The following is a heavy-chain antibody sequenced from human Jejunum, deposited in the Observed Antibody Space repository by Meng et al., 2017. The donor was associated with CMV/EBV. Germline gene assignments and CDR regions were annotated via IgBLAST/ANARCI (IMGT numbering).Heavy chain of an antibody. J-gene: IGHJ4*02. CDR1: G. CDR3: AHRSPSYLNDWDQGVFDY. CDR2: VYWDNDK. D-gene: IGHD3-10*01. V-gene: IGHV2-5*02. Sequence: GREWISQPPGEAMEWLAVVYWDNDKHYSTTLGNRVNITKDTSKNQVVITMNNVDPVDTATYYCAHRSPSYLNDWDQGVFDYWGQGTLVTVSS.